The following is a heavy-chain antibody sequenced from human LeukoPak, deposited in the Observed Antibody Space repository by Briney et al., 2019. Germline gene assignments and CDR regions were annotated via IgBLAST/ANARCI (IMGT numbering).Heavy chain of an antibody. J-gene: IGHJ4*02. D-gene: IGHD3-10*01. Sequence: GGSLRLSCAASGFTVSSNYMSWVRQAPGKGLEWVSVIYSGGSTYYADSVKGRFTISRDNSKNTLYLQMNSLRAEDTAVYYCAKDLVYGSGSYYRNYFDYWGQGTLVTVSS. CDR3: AKDLVYGSGSYYRNYFDY. CDR2: IYSGGST. CDR1: GFTVSSNY. V-gene: IGHV3-53*01.